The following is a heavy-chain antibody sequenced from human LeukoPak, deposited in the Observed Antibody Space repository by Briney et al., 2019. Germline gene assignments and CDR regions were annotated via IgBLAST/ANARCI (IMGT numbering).Heavy chain of an antibody. J-gene: IGHJ4*02. CDR3: ARALPYYGSGSSFFDY. V-gene: IGHV4-39*07. D-gene: IGHD3-10*01. CDR1: GGSVSSSSYY. CDR2: IYYSGST. Sequence: SETLSLTCTVSGGSVSSSSYYWGWIRQPPAKGLEWIGNIYYSGSTYYNPSLKSRVTISVDTSKNQFSLKLSSVTAADTAVYYCARALPYYGSGSSFFDYWGQGTLVTVSS.